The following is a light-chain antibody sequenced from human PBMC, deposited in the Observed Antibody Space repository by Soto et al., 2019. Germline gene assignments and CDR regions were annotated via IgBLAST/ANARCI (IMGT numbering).Light chain of an antibody. CDR3: LQYGSASRLYT. CDR2: GAS. CDR1: QSVSSSY. Sequence: EIVLTQSPGTLSLSPGERATLSCRASQSVSSSYLAWYQQKPGQAPRLLIYGASSRATGIPDRFSGSGSGTDLTLTLRRLESQALSVYYFLQYGSASRLYTFGQRTKLEIK. V-gene: IGKV3-20*01. J-gene: IGKJ2*01.